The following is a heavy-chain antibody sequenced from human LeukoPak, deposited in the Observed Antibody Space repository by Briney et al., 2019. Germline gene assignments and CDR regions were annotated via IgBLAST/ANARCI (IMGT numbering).Heavy chain of an antibody. J-gene: IGHJ4*02. Sequence: GGSLRLSCAASGFTLTSYDMHWVRHATGKGLEWVSAIGTAGDSYYPGSVKGRFTISRENAKNSLYLQMHSLRAGDTAVYYCARETNSYGYDCWGQGTLVTVSS. CDR1: GFTLTSYD. CDR2: IGTAGDS. CDR3: ARETNSYGYDC. V-gene: IGHV3-13*01. D-gene: IGHD5-18*01.